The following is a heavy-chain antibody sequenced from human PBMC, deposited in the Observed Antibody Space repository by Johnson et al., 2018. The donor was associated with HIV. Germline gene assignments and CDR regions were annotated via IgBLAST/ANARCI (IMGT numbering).Heavy chain of an antibody. CDR2: ISDDAVYK. D-gene: IGHD4-23*01. V-gene: IGHV3-30*18. J-gene: IGHJ3*01. CDR3: AKGLRWIDAYDF. Sequence: QVQLVESGGGLVQPGGSLRLSCAASGFTFSSYGMHWVRQAPGKGLEWVAVISDDAVYKHYGDSVKGRFSISRDNSKNTVDLRMNSLRSEDTAVYWCAKGLRWIDAYDFWGQGTMVAVSS. CDR1: GFTFSSYG.